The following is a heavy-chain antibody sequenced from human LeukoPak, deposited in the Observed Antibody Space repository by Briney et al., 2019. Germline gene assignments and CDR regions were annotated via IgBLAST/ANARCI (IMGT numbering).Heavy chain of an antibody. CDR3: YVDV. Sequence: GESLKISCQGSRYTFANFWIAWVRQVPGKGLEWMGIIYPGDSDTRYSPSFQGQVTISADKSISTAYLQWSSLQASDTATYYYYVDVWGKGTTVTVSS. D-gene: IGHD3-10*01. V-gene: IGHV5-51*01. CDR1: RYTFANFW. CDR2: IYPGDSDT. J-gene: IGHJ6*04.